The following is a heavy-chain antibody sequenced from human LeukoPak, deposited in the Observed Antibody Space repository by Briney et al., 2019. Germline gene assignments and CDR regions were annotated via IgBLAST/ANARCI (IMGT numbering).Heavy chain of an antibody. CDR1: GESLNSYY. J-gene: IGHJ5*02. V-gene: IGHV4-34*01. D-gene: IGHD2-15*01. Sequence: PSETLSLTCAVYGESLNSYYWSWIRQPPGKGLEWIGEIYESGSTEYNPSLKSRVTISMVPSKQQFSLSLTSVTAADTAVYYCARGAWATRHGSWGLGTPVIVSS. CDR2: IYESGST. CDR3: ARGAWATRHGS.